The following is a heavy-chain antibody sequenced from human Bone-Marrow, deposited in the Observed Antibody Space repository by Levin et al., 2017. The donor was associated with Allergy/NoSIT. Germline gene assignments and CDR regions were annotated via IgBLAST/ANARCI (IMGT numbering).Heavy chain of an antibody. CDR2: IYYSGST. J-gene: IGHJ6*02. CDR1: GGSISSSSYY. CDR3: ARDSKDFWSGLDFYYYYGMDV. V-gene: IGHV4-39*02. D-gene: IGHD3-3*01. Sequence: SETLSLTCTVSGGSISSSSYYWGWIRQPPGKGLEWIGSIYYSGSTYYNPSLKSRVTISVDTSKNQFSLKLSSVTAADTAVYYCARDSKDFWSGLDFYYYYGMDVWGQGTTVTVSS.